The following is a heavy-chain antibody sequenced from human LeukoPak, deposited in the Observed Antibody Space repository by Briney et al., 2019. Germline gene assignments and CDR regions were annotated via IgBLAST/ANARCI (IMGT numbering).Heavy chain of an antibody. J-gene: IGHJ5*02. CDR3: ARLLRIAAAGTAWFDP. Sequence: PSETLSLTCTVSGGSISSGGYYWSWIRQPPGKGLEWIGYIYHSGSTYYNPSLKSRVTISVDTSKNQFSLKLSSVTAADTAVYYCARLLRIAAAGTAWFDPWGQGTLVTVSS. V-gene: IGHV4-30-2*03. CDR1: GGSISSGGYY. D-gene: IGHD6-13*01. CDR2: IYHSGST.